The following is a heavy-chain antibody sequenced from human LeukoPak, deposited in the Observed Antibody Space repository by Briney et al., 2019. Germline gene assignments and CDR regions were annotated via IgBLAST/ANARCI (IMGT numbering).Heavy chain of an antibody. D-gene: IGHD4-23*01. CDR2: ICAYNGNT. CDR3: ARTPYYGGNAYYYYYMDV. J-gene: IGHJ6*03. V-gene: IGHV1-18*01. CDR1: GYTVTSYG. Sequence: ASLKVSCTASGYTVTSYGISWVRQAPGQGLEWMGCICAYNGNTNYAQKLQCTVTMTTDTSTSTAYMELRSLRSDDTAVYYCARTPYYGGNAYYYYYMDVWGKGTTVTVSS.